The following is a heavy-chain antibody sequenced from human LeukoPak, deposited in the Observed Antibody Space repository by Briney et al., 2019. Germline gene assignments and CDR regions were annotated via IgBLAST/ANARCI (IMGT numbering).Heavy chain of an antibody. CDR3: ARVVRFLEWLPRFGSYFDY. J-gene: IGHJ4*02. Sequence: GGSLRLSCAASGFTFSSYAMSWVRQAPGKGLEWVSAISGSGGSTYYADSVKGRFTISRDNSKNTLYLQMNSLRAEDTGVYYCARVVRFLEWLPRFGSYFDYWGQGTLVTVSS. D-gene: IGHD3-3*01. CDR2: ISGSGGST. CDR1: GFTFSSYA. V-gene: IGHV3-23*01.